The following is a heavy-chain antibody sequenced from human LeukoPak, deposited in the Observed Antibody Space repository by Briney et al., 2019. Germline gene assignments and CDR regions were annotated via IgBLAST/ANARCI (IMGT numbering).Heavy chain of an antibody. J-gene: IGHJ4*02. D-gene: IGHD5-18*01. Sequence: GGSLRLSCAASGFTFSSYEMNWVRQAPGKGQEWVANIKQDGSEKYYVDSVKGRFTISRDNAKNSLYLQMNSLRVEDTALYYCARDSTGYGYEEWYWGQGTRVTVSS. CDR2: IKQDGSEK. CDR1: GFTFSSYE. CDR3: ARDSTGYGYEEWY. V-gene: IGHV3-7*01.